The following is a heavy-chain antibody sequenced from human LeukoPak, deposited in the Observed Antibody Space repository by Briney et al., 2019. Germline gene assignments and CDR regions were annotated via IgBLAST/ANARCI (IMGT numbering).Heavy chain of an antibody. CDR2: IYHSGST. V-gene: IGHV4-59*01. D-gene: IGHD6-13*01. CDR1: GGSISSYY. CDR3: AGAYYSSRWYLDY. J-gene: IGHJ4*02. Sequence: SETLSLTCTVSGGSISSYYWSWIRQPPGKGLEWIGYIYHSGSTNYNPSLKSRVTISVDTSKNQFSLKLSSVTAADTAVYYCAGAYYSSRWYLDYWGQGTLVTVSS.